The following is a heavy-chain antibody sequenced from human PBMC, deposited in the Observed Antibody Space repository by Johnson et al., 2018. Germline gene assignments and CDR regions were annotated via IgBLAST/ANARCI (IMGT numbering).Heavy chain of an antibody. CDR2: IKSKPDGATI. Sequence: EVQLVESGGGLVKPGGSLRLSCAASGFTFSNAWMNWVRQAPGKGLEWVGRIKSKPDGATIDYVAPVKGRFIISRDDSKNTVYLQMNSLKTEDTAVYYCATGRTFDIWGLGTMVIVSS. V-gene: IGHV3-15*07. CDR1: GFTFSNAW. CDR3: ATGRTFDI. J-gene: IGHJ3*02.